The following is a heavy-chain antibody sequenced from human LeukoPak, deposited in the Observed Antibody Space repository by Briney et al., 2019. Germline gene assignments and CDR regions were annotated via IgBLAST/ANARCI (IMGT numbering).Heavy chain of an antibody. D-gene: IGHD3-22*01. CDR1: GFTFSSYA. V-gene: IGHV3-48*04. Sequence: PGGSLRLSCAASGFTFSSYAMSWVRQAPGKGLEWVSYISSSGSTIYYADSVKGRFTISRDNAKNSLYLQMNSLRAEDTAVYYCARGSGYYRPLDYWGQGTLVTVSS. J-gene: IGHJ4*02. CDR2: ISSSGSTI. CDR3: ARGSGYYRPLDY.